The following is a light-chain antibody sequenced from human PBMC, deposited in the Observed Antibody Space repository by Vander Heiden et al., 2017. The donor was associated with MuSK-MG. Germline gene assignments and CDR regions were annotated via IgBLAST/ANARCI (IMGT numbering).Light chain of an antibody. V-gene: IGKV1-39*01. CDR1: QSISSY. Sequence: DIQMTQSPSSLSASVGDRVTITCRASQSISSYLNWYQQKPVKAPKLLIYAASSLQSAVPSRYTGSASGTDFTLTMSRLQPEHITTYYCQQSATKLSTFGQ. CDR2: AAS. CDR3: QQSATKLST. J-gene: IGKJ1*01.